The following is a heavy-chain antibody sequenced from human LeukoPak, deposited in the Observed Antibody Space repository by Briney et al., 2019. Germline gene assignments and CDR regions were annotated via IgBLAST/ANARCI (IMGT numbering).Heavy chain of an antibody. CDR3: VRATDYGKRSFDY. V-gene: IGHV3-72*01. Sequence: PGGSLRLSCAASGFTFSDYYMDWVRQAPGKALEWVARSRNRANSYSTQYAASVKGRITISRDYSTNSLYLQMSSLKIEDTAVYYCVRATDYGKRSFDYWGQGTLVTVSS. D-gene: IGHD4/OR15-4a*01. CDR1: GFTFSDYY. CDR2: SRNRANSYST. J-gene: IGHJ4*02.